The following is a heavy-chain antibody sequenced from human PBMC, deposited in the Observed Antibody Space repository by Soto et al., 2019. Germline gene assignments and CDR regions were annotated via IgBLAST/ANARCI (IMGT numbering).Heavy chain of an antibody. CDR1: GFTFSSYA. CDR2: ISGSGVTT. D-gene: IGHD6-19*01. Sequence: EVQLLESGGGLVQPGGSLRLSCAASGFTFSSYAMNWVRRAPGKGLEWVSGISGSGVTTYYADSVKGRFTISRDNSKNTLFLQMNSLRADDTAVYYCAKTKQWLVKDYDFGMDVWGQGTTVTVSS. CDR3: AKTKQWLVKDYDFGMDV. V-gene: IGHV3-23*01. J-gene: IGHJ6*02.